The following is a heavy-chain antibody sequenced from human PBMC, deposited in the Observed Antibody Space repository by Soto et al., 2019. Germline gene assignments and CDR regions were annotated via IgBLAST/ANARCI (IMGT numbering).Heavy chain of an antibody. CDR2: IYSGGAT. J-gene: IGHJ4*02. D-gene: IGHD4-17*01. V-gene: IGHV3-66*01. Sequence: PGVSLRPSFPASGFTVSTTYMSGVRQAPGRGLEWVSVIYSGGATYYADSVKCRFTISRDNAKNTLYLQMNSLSAEDTAVYYCARVSPLYGDYIKIDYWGQGP. CDR1: GFTVSTTY. CDR3: ARVSPLYGDYIKIDY.